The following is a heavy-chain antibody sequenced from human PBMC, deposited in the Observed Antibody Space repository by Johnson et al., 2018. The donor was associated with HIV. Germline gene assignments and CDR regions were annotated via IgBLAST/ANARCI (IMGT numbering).Heavy chain of an antibody. CDR3: ARDLSGNYGDAFDI. J-gene: IGHJ3*02. V-gene: IGHV3-30*04. CDR2: ISYDGSNK. Sequence: QVQLVESGGGLVQPGGSLRLSCTASGFTLSSYTIHWVRQAPGKGMEWVAVISYDGSNKKYADSVKGRFTISRDNSKNTLYLQRNSLRAADTAVYYCARDLSGNYGDAFDIWGQGTMVTVSS. CDR1: GFTLSSYT. D-gene: IGHD1-26*01.